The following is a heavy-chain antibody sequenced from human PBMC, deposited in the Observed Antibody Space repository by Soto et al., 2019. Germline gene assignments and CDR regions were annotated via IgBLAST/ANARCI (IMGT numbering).Heavy chain of an antibody. CDR1: GGSISSSSYY. V-gene: IGHV4-39*01. CDR2: IYYSGST. Sequence: SETLSLTCTFSGGSISSSSYYWGWIRQPPGKGLEWIGSIYYSGSTYYNPSLKSRVTISVDTSKNQFSLKLSSVTAADTAVYYCARPSGSYYTGLSYFDYWGQGTLVTVSS. D-gene: IGHD3-10*01. CDR3: ARPSGSYYTGLSYFDY. J-gene: IGHJ4*02.